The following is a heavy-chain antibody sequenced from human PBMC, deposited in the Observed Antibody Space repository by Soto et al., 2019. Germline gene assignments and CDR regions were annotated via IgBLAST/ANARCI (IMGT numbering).Heavy chain of an antibody. V-gene: IGHV4-39*01. CDR3: ARHEGNGNVWPLDY. J-gene: IGHJ4*02. CDR2: IHYSGST. CDR1: GDSIGTTHSY. Sequence: QVQLLESGPGLVKPSETLSLTCTVSGDSIGTTHSYWAWIRQSPGKGLEWIGNIHYSGSTYYMPSLRSRVTLSVDTSKNQFSLRLTSVTAKDTAVYYCARHEGNGNVWPLDYWGQGILVTVSS. D-gene: IGHD2-8*01.